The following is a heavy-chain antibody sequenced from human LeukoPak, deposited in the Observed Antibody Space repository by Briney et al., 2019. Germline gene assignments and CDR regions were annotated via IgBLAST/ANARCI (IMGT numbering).Heavy chain of an antibody. CDR1: GASINSSIYY. J-gene: IGHJ5*02. V-gene: IGHV4-39*07. D-gene: IGHD2-2*01. Sequence: SETLSLTCTVSGASINSSIYYWGWIRQPPGKGLEWIGSIFYSGDTCYNPSLQSRINISLDTSKNQFSLKLQSVTAADTGIYYCARDGAIPTAVNWFDPWGQGTLVGVSS. CDR2: IFYSGDT. CDR3: ARDGAIPTAVNWFDP.